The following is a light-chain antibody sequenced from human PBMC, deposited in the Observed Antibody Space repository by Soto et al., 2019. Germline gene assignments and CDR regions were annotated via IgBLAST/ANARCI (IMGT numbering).Light chain of an antibody. Sequence: AIQMTQSPSSLSASVGDRLIITCRASQGILNDLGWYQQKPGKAPKLLIYDASSLESGVPSRFRGSGSGTDFTLTISSLQPEDFATYYCLQDYSYPWTFGQGTRVQIK. J-gene: IGKJ1*01. V-gene: IGKV1-6*01. CDR2: DAS. CDR3: LQDYSYPWT. CDR1: QGILND.